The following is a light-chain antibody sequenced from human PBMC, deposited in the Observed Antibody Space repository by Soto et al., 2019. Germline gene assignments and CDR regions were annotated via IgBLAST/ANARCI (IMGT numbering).Light chain of an antibody. CDR2: WAS. Sequence: DVVMTQSPDSLAVSLGERATINCKSSQSVLYSSSNKNYLAWYQQKPGQPPKLLIYWASTRESGVPDRFSGSGSGTDFTLTIVSLQAEGVAVYYCQQYYSIPLTFGGGTKVEIK. V-gene: IGKV4-1*01. J-gene: IGKJ4*01. CDR1: QSVLYSSSNKNY. CDR3: QQYYSIPLT.